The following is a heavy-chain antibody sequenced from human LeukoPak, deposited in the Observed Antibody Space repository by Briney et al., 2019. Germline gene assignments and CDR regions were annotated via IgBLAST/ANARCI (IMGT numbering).Heavy chain of an antibody. CDR1: GGTFSGYA. D-gene: IGHD2-2*01. J-gene: IGHJ6*02. CDR2: IIPIFGTA. V-gene: IGHV1-69*13. CDR3: ARADCSSTSCRPYYYYYGMDV. Sequence: ASVKVSCKASGGTFSGYAISWVRQAPGQGLEWMGGIIPIFGTANYAQKFQGRVTITADESTSTAYMELSSLRSEDTAVYYCARADCSSTSCRPYYYYYGMDVWGQGTTVTVSS.